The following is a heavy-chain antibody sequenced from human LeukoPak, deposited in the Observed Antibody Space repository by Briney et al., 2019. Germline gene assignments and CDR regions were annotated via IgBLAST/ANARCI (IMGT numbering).Heavy chain of an antibody. V-gene: IGHV1-58*02. J-gene: IGHJ4*02. Sequence: SVKVSCKASGFTFTSSAMQWVRQSRGQRLEWRGWIVVGSGNTNYAQKFQERVTITRDMSKSTAYMELSSLRSEDTAVYYCAAGTSSGSSPYFDYWGQGTLVTVSS. CDR3: AAGTSSGSSPYFDY. D-gene: IGHD3-22*01. CDR2: IVVGSGNT. CDR1: GFTFTSSA.